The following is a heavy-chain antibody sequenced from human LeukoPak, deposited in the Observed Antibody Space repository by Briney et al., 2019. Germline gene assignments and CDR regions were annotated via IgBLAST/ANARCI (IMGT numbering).Heavy chain of an antibody. Sequence: ASVKVSCKASGYTFTGYYMHWVRQAPGQGLEWMGWINPNSGGTNYAQTFQGRVTMTRDTSVSTTYMELSRLRSDDTAVYYCARGEGGFGEFDFDCWGQGTLVTVSS. V-gene: IGHV1-2*02. D-gene: IGHD3-10*01. CDR3: ARGEGGFGEFDFDC. CDR2: INPNSGGT. CDR1: GYTFTGYY. J-gene: IGHJ4*02.